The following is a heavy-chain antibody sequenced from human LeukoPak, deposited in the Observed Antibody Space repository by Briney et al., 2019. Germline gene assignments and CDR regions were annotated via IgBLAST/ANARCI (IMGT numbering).Heavy chain of an antibody. Sequence: SETLSLTCAVYGGSFSGYYWSWIRQPPGKGLEWIGEINHSGSTNYNPSLKSRVTISVDTSKNQFSLKLSSVTAADTAVYYCAKVDPPIIAGARGDAFEIWGQGTLVTVSS. J-gene: IGHJ3*02. CDR1: GGSFSGYY. CDR2: INHSGST. CDR3: AKVDPPIIAGARGDAFEI. V-gene: IGHV4-34*01. D-gene: IGHD1-26*01.